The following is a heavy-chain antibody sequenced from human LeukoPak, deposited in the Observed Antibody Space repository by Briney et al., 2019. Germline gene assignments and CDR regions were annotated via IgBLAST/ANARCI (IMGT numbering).Heavy chain of an antibody. D-gene: IGHD4-17*01. CDR3: ARRVNYGDYFDY. CDR2: IYPSGST. V-gene: IGHV4-4*07. J-gene: IGHJ4*02. Sequence: PSETLSLTCTVSGASISNYHWSWIRQPPGKGLEWIARIYPSGSTNYNPSLKSRVTMSVDTSKNQFSLKLRSLTAADTAVYYCARRVNYGDYFDYWGQGTLVTVSS. CDR1: GASISNYH.